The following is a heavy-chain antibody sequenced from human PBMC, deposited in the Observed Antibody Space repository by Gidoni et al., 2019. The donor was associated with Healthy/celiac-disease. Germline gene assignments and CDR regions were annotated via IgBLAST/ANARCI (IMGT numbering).Heavy chain of an antibody. CDR3: ARDPGDDYGDYRRGLRFDY. V-gene: IGHV3-33*01. J-gene: IGHJ4*02. CDR1: GCIFSSYV. CDR2: IWYDGSNK. D-gene: IGHD4-17*01. Sequence: QVQLVVSGGGVVQPGRSLRLSCAASGCIFSSYVMHWVRQAPGKGLEWVAVIWYDGSNKDYADSVKGRFTISRDNSKNTLYLQMNSLRAEDTAVYYCARDPGDDYGDYRRGLRFDYWGQGTLVTVSS.